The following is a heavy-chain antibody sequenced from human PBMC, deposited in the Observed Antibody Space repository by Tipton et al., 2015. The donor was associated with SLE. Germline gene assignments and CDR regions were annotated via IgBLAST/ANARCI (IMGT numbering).Heavy chain of an antibody. V-gene: IGHV1-18*01. CDR3: ARVASRIILRVVVPGYCDY. CDR2: IITYNGNT. D-gene: IGHD3-22*01. CDR1: GYTFPSYG. Sequence: QVQLVQSGAEVKRPGDSVKVSCKASGYTFPSYGISWVRQAPGQGLEWIGWIITYNGNTNYTQKFQGRVTMTTGTSTSTAYMELRSLRSDDTAVYYCARVASRIILRVVVPGYCDYWGQGTLLTVSS. J-gene: IGHJ4*02.